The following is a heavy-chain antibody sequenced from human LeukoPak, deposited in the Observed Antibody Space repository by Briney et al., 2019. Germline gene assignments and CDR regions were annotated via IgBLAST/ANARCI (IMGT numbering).Heavy chain of an antibody. V-gene: IGHV3-74*01. D-gene: IGHD1-1*01. CDR1: GFTFSSYW. CDR3: ASGDSTTSSY. J-gene: IGHJ4*02. CDR2: INSGGSST. Sequence: PGGSLRLSCAASGFTFSSYWMHWVRQAPEKGLVWVSRINSGGSSTSHADSVKGRFTISRDNAKNTLYLQMNSLRAEDTAVYYCASGDSTTSSYWGQGTLVTVSS.